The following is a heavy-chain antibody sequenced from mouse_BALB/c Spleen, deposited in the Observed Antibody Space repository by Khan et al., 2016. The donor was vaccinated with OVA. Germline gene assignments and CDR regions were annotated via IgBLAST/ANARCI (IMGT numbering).Heavy chain of an antibody. V-gene: IGHV1S135*01. CDR2: IDPFNGGT. J-gene: IGHJ4*01. Sequence: VQLKQSGPELMKPGASVKISCKASDYSFTSYYMHWVKQSHGKSLEWIGCIDPFNGGTTYNQKFKGKATLTVDKSSSTAYMHLSSLTSEDSAGYYCARRTLDYWGQGTSVTVSS. CDR1: DYSFTSYY. CDR3: ARRTLDY.